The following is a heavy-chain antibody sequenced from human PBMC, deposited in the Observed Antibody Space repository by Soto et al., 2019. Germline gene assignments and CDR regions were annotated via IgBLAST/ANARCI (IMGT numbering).Heavy chain of an antibody. CDR2: IYYNGTT. J-gene: IGHJ5*02. Sequence: TSETLSLTCTVSGGSLSNYQWSWVRQPPGKRLEWIGYIYYNGTTSYNPSLKSRVTISVDMSKNHLSLTLTSVTAADTAVYYCARSFYPWRQGTLVTVSS. CDR1: GGSLSNYQ. V-gene: IGHV4-59*01. CDR3: ARSFYP. D-gene: IGHD3-3*01.